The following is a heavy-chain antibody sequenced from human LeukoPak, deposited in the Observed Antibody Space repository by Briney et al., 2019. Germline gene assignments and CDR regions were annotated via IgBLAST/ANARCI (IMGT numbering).Heavy chain of an antibody. D-gene: IGHD3-22*01. J-gene: IGHJ4*02. CDR3: ARHSFRYYDSSGPPDY. CDR2: INHSGST. Sequence: PSETLSLTCAVYGGSFSGYYWSWIRQPPGKGQEWIGEINHSGSTNYNPSLKSRVTISVDTSKNQFSLKLSSVTAADTAVYYCARHSFRYYDSSGPPDYWGQGTLVTVSS. V-gene: IGHV4-34*01. CDR1: GGSFSGYY.